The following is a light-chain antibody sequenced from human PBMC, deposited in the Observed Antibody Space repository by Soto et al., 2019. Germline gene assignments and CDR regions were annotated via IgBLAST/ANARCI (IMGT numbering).Light chain of an antibody. CDR1: SDIGNYNL. CDR3: APYAGSRTYV. Sequence: QSVVTQPASVSGSPGQSVTISCSGSDIGNYNLVSWYQHLPGRDPKLLIFEVTMRPSGISDRFSGSKSASTASLTISGLQSEDEGDYYCAPYAGSRTYVFGSGTKVTVL. CDR2: EVT. J-gene: IGLJ6*01. V-gene: IGLV2-23*02.